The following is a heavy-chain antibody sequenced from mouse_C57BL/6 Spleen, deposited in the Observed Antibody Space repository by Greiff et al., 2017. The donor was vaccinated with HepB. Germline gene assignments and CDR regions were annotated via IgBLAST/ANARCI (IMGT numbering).Heavy chain of an antibody. J-gene: IGHJ2*01. CDR1: GYTFTDYN. V-gene: IGHV1-18*01. Sequence: SGPELVKPGASVKIPCKASGYTFTDYNMDWVKQSHGKSLEWIGDINPNNGGTIYNQKFKGKATLTVDKSSSTAYMELRSLTSEDTAVYYCARLDYDRAYYFDYWGQGTTLTVSS. D-gene: IGHD2-4*01. CDR3: ARLDYDRAYYFDY. CDR2: INPNNGGT.